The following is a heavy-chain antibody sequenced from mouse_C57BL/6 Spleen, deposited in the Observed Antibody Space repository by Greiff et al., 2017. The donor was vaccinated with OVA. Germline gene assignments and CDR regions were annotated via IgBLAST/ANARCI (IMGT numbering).Heavy chain of an antibody. CDR3: ARRGTGTWYFDV. V-gene: IGHV1-42*01. D-gene: IGHD4-1*01. J-gene: IGHJ1*03. CDR2: INPSTGGT. CDR1: GYSFTGYY. Sequence: EVQLQQSGPELVKPGASVKISCKASGYSFTGYYMNWVKQSPEKSLEWIGEINPSTGGTTYNQKFKAKATLTVDKSSSTAYMQLKSLTSEDSAVYYCARRGTGTWYFDVWGTGTTVTVSS.